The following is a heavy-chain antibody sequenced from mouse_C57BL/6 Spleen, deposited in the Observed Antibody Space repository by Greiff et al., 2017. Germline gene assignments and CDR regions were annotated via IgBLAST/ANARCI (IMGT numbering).Heavy chain of an antibody. CDR2: IYPGDGDT. CDR3: AREDYDYDEGDYYAMDY. Sequence: LVESGAELVKPGASVKISCKASGYAFSSYWMNWVKQRPGKGLEWIGQIYPGDGDTNYNGKFKGKATLTADKSSSTAYMQLSSLTSEDSAVYFCAREDYDYDEGDYYAMDYWGQGTSVTVSS. J-gene: IGHJ4*01. CDR1: GYAFSSYW. D-gene: IGHD2-4*01. V-gene: IGHV1-80*01.